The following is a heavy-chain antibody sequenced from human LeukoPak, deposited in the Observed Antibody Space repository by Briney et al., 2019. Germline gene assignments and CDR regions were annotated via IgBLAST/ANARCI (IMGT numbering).Heavy chain of an antibody. J-gene: IGHJ4*02. CDR3: ARGGGVSPWDY. V-gene: IGHV3-21*06. D-gene: IGHD3-16*01. Sequence: GGSLRLSCAASGFTFSDYSMNWVRQAPGKGLEWVSSISRSGTYIYSADSVKGRFTISRDNARNSLYLQMNSLRVEDTAVYYCARGGGVSPWDYWGQGTLVTVSS. CDR1: GFTFSDYS. CDR2: ISRSGTYI.